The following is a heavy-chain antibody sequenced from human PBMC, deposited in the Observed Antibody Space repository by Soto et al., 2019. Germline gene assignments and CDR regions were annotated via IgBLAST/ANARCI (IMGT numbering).Heavy chain of an antibody. CDR2: INPNSGGT. D-gene: IGHD6-6*01. Sequence: ASVKVSCKASGYTFTGYYMHWVRQAPGQGLEWMGWINPNSGGTNYAQKFQGWVTMTRDTSISTAYMELSRLRSDDTAVYYCARGLYSSSSGYYYMDVWGKGTTVTVS. CDR3: ARGLYSSSSGYYYMDV. CDR1: GYTFTGYY. J-gene: IGHJ6*03. V-gene: IGHV1-2*04.